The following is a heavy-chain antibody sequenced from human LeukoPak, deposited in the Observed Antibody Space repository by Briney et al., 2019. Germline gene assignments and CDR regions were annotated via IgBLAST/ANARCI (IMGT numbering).Heavy chain of an antibody. CDR1: GFTFTNAW. Sequence: GGSLRLSCAASGFTFTNAWMSWVRQAPGKGLEWVGLIKSKNAGGTTDYAAPVKGRFTISRDDSKNTLYLQMNSLKTEDTAVYYCTTDFGGIYGSGFDWGQGTLVTVSS. CDR2: IKSKNAGGTT. D-gene: IGHD6-19*01. CDR3: TTDFGGIYGSGFD. J-gene: IGHJ4*02. V-gene: IGHV3-15*01.